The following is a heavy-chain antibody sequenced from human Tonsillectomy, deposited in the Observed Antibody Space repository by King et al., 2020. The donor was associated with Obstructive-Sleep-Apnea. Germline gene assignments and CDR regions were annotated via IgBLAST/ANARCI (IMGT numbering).Heavy chain of an antibody. CDR1: GFTFSTYW. J-gene: IGHJ2*01. CDR2: IKQDGSEQ. Sequence: DVQLVESGGGLVQPGGSLRLSCAASGFTFSTYWMSWVRQAPGKGLEWVADIKQDGSEQFYVDSVKGRFTISRDNANNSLFLQVNSLRAEDTAVYYCVREGQYFDWLSPFTNWYFDLWGRGTLVTVSS. CDR3: VREGQYFDWLSPFTNWYFDL. V-gene: IGHV3-7*01. D-gene: IGHD3-9*01.